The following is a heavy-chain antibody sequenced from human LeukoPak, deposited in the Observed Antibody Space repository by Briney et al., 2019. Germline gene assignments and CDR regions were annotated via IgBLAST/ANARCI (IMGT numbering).Heavy chain of an antibody. CDR3: ARAGERFLESGFDY. Sequence: GRSLRLSCAASGFTFSSYGMHWVRQAPGKGLEWVAVIWYDGSNKYYADSVKGRFTISRDDSKNTLYLQMNSLRAEDTAVYYCARAGERFLESGFDYWGQGTLVTVSS. J-gene: IGHJ4*02. D-gene: IGHD3-3*01. CDR2: IWYDGSNK. V-gene: IGHV3-33*01. CDR1: GFTFSSYG.